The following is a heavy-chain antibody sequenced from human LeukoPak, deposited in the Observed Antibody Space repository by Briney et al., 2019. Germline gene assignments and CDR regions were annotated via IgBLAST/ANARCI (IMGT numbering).Heavy chain of an antibody. V-gene: IGHV4-38-2*02. CDR1: GYSINSGYF. Sequence: SETLSLTCAVSGYSINSGYFWGWIRRPPGKGLEWIGTIDHSGSTYYNPSLKSRVTISVDTSKNQFSLKLSSVTAADTAVYYCARDPYSGSYKPTNWGQGTLVTVSS. J-gene: IGHJ4*02. CDR2: IDHSGST. CDR3: ARDPYSGSYKPTN. D-gene: IGHD1-26*01.